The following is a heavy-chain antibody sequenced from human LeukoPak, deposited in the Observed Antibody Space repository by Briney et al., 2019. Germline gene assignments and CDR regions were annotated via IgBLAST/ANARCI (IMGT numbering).Heavy chain of an antibody. J-gene: IGHJ6*03. D-gene: IGHD3-3*01. CDR2: IRYDGSNK. CDR1: GFTFSSYG. Sequence: GGSLRLSCAASGFTFSSYGMHWVRQAPGKGLEWVAFIRYDGSNKYYADSVKGRFTISRDNSKNTLYLQMNSLRAEDTAVYYCAKWGYYDFWTGRDTYYYYMDVWGKGTTVTVSS. CDR3: AKWGYYDFWTGRDTYYYYMDV. V-gene: IGHV3-30*02.